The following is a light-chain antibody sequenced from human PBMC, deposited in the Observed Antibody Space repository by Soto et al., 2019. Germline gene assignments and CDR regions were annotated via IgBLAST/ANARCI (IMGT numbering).Light chain of an antibody. J-gene: IGKJ1*01. CDR3: QQYNTWHPKMA. CDR2: GAS. V-gene: IGKV3-15*01. Sequence: VVTQSPATLSVFPGETATLSCRASQSVSSDLAWYQQRPGQAPRLLIYGASTRATGIPARFRGSGSGTEFRLTISSLQSEDFATYYCQQYNTWHPKMAFGRGTKADIK. CDR1: QSVSSD.